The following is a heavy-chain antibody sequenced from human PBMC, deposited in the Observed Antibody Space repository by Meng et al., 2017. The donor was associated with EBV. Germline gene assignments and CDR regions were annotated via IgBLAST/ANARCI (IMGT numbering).Heavy chain of an antibody. CDR2: INPSGGST. V-gene: IGHV1-46*01. CDR1: GYTFTSYY. J-gene: IGHJ4*02. D-gene: IGHD2-21*01. CDR3: ERDFCGGDCYLFDY. Sequence: QVQLVESGAEVKTPGASVKVYCKASGYTFTSYYMHWVRQAPGEGLEWMGIINPSGGSTSYAQKFQGRVTMTRDTSTSTVYMELSSLRSEDTAVYYCERDFCGGDCYLFDYWGQGTLVTVSS.